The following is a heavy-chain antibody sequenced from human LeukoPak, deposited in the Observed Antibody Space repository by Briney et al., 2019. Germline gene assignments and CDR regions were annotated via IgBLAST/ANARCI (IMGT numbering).Heavy chain of an antibody. V-gene: IGHV1-18*04. CDR1: GYTFTGYY. J-gene: IGHJ4*02. CDR2: ISAYNGNT. D-gene: IGHD5-18*01. Sequence: GASVKVSCKASGYTFTGYYMHWVRQAPGQGLEWMGWISAYNGNTNYAQRLQGRVTMTTDTSTSTAYMELRSLRSDDTAVYYCARDRDSYRGSDFDYWGQGTLVTVSS. CDR3: ARDRDSYRGSDFDY.